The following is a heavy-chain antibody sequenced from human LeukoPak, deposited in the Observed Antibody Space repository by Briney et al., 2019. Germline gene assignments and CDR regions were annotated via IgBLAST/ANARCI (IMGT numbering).Heavy chain of an antibody. Sequence: ASVKVSRKASGYTFTSYDINWVRQATGQGLEWMGWMNPNSGNTGYAQKFQGRVTITRNTSISTAYMELSSLRSEDTAVYYCATLVGATSEFNYWGQGTLVTVSS. V-gene: IGHV1-8*03. CDR2: MNPNSGNT. D-gene: IGHD1-26*01. CDR1: GYTFTSYD. J-gene: IGHJ4*02. CDR3: ATLVGATSEFNY.